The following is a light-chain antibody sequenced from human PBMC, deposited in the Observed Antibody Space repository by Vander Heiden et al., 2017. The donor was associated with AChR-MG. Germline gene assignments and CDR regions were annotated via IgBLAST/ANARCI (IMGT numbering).Light chain of an antibody. Sequence: IVMTQSRDSLAVSLGERATINCKSSQSFFYGSTKKNCLAWSQQKPGQPPKLLIYWASTRESGVPDRFNGTGSGTDFTLTISSLQAEDVAVYYCQQYYNSYTFGQGTKLEIK. CDR1: QSFFYGSTKKNC. CDR3: QQYYNSYT. J-gene: IGKJ2*01. CDR2: WAS. V-gene: IGKV4-1*01.